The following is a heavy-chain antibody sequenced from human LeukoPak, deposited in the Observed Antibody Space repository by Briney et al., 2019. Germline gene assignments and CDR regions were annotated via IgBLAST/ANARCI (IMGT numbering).Heavy chain of an antibody. CDR3: ARQWELTGGFDY. D-gene: IGHD1-26*01. CDR2: ISYDGSNK. CDR1: GFTFSSYA. J-gene: IGHJ4*02. V-gene: IGHV3-30-3*01. Sequence: GRSLRLSCASPGFTFSSYATHGVRQAPGKAREWVAVISYDGSNKYYADSVKGRFTISRDNSKNTLYLQMNSLRAEDTAVYYCARQWELTGGFDYWGQGTLVTVSS.